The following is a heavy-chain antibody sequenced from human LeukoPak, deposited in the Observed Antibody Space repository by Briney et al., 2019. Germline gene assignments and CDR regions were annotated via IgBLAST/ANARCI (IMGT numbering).Heavy chain of an antibody. Sequence: ASVKVSCKASGYTFTSYYIHWVRQAPGQGLEWMGIINPSGGSTGYAQKFQDRVTMTEDTSTDTASMELTSLASEDTAVYYCATQARGYFYYWGQGTLVTVSS. CDR1: GYTFTSYY. D-gene: IGHD4-23*01. V-gene: IGHV1-46*01. CDR3: ATQARGYFYY. J-gene: IGHJ4*02. CDR2: INPSGGST.